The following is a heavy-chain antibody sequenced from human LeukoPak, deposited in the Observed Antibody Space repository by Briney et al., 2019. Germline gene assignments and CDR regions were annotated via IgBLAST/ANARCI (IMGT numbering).Heavy chain of an antibody. V-gene: IGHV4-34*01. Sequence: SETLSLTCAVYGGSFSGYYWSWIRQPPGKGLEWIGEINHSGSTNYNPSLKSRVTISVDTSKNQSSLKLSSVTAADTAVYYCASDYGEGEYWGQGTLVTVSS. J-gene: IGHJ4*02. CDR3: ASDYGEGEY. D-gene: IGHD4-17*01. CDR1: GGSFSGYY. CDR2: INHSGST.